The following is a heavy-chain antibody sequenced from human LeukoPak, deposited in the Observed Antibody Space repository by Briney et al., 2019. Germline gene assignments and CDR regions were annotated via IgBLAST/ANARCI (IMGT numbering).Heavy chain of an antibody. D-gene: IGHD4-23*01. CDR3: ASTTVVKGLYWYFDL. CDR1: GGSIATYY. CDR2: FYYGAST. V-gene: IGHV4-59*08. Sequence: KSSETLSLTCTVSGGSIATYYWSWIRQPPGKELEWIVYFYYGASTNYNPSLKSRVTISVDTSKNQFSLNLSSVTAADTAVYYCASTTVVKGLYWYFDLWGRGTLVTVSS. J-gene: IGHJ2*01.